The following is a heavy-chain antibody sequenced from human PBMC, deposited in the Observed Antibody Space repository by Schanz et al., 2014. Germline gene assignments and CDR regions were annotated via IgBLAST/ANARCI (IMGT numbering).Heavy chain of an antibody. Sequence: EVQLVESGGGLVKPGGSLRLSCTASEFSFDSYNMNWVRQSPGKGLEWVAFLSFDSRHIYYADSVKGRFTISRDNAKSSVHLQMNSLRADDTAVYYCARDGVAATTDFEYWGQGALVTVSS. CDR2: LSFDSRHI. CDR3: ARDGVAATTDFEY. CDR1: EFSFDSYN. V-gene: IGHV3-21*06. J-gene: IGHJ4*02. D-gene: IGHD1-1*01.